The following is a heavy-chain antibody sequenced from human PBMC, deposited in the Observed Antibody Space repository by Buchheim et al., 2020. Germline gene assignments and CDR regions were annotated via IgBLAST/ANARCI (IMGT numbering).Heavy chain of an antibody. Sequence: QVQLVESGGGVVQPGRSLRLSCAASGFTFSSYGMHWVRQAPGKGLEWVAVIWDDGSNKYYADSVKGRFTISRDNSKNTLYLQMNSLRAEYTAVYYCARGPPYSSSWYYFDYWGQGPL. V-gene: IGHV3-33*01. J-gene: IGHJ4*02. CDR2: IWDDGSNK. D-gene: IGHD6-13*01. CDR1: GFTFSSYG. CDR3: ARGPPYSSSWYYFDY.